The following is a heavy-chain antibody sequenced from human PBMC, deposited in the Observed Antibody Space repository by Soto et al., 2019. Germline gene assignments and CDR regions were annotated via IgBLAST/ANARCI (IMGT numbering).Heavy chain of an antibody. CDR2: INHSGST. CDR1: GWSFSGYY. V-gene: IGHV4-34*01. D-gene: IGHD3-16*01. CDR3: ARVYAVNYVGYFDY. J-gene: IGHJ4*02. Sequence: SETLSLTCAVYGWSFSGYYWSWIRQPPGKGLEWIGEINHSGSTNYNPSLKSRVTISVDTSKSQFSLKLSSVTAADTAVYYCARVYAVNYVGYFDYWGQGTLVTVSS.